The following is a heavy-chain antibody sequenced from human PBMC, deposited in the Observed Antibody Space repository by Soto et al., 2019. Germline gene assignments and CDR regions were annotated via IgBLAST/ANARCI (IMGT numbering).Heavy chain of an antibody. CDR1: GFTFSSYG. CDR2: ISYDGSNK. Sequence: GGSLRLSCAASGFTFSSYGMHWVRQAPGKGLEWVAVISYDGSNKYYADSVKGRFTISRDNSKNTLYLQMNSLRAEDTAVYYCAKEGVAGLPGYFQHWGQGTLVTVSS. V-gene: IGHV3-30*18. CDR3: AKEGVAGLPGYFQH. J-gene: IGHJ1*01. D-gene: IGHD6-19*01.